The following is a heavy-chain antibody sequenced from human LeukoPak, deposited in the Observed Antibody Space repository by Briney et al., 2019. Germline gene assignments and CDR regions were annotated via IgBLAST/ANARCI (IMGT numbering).Heavy chain of an antibody. V-gene: IGHV3-23*01. Sequence: QSGGSLRLSCVASGFTFSSYAMSWVRQAPGKGLEWVSGIVNSGGSTYYADSVKGRLTISRDNSKKTVYLQMSSLRGDDTAVYYCAKDRAGYSYGMFDSWGQGTLVTVSS. CDR3: AKDRAGYSYGMFDS. D-gene: IGHD5-18*01. J-gene: IGHJ4*02. CDR2: IVNSGGST. CDR1: GFTFSSYA.